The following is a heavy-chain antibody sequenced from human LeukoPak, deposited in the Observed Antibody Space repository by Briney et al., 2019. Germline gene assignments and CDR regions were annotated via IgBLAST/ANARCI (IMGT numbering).Heavy chain of an antibody. J-gene: IGHJ6*02. V-gene: IGHV4-59*01. CDR1: GGSISSYY. CDR2: IYYSGST. CDR3: ARDPGYDYVWGSYRYKDYYYGMDV. Sequence: SGTLSLTCTVSGGSISSYYWSWIRQPPGKGLEWIGYIYYSGSTNYNPSLKSRVTISVDTSKNQFSLKLSSVTAADTAVYYCARDPGYDYVWGSYRYKDYYYGMDVWGQGTTVTVSS. D-gene: IGHD3-16*02.